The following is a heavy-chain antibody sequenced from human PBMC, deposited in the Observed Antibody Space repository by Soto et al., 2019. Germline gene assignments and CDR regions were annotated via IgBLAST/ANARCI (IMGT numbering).Heavy chain of an antibody. J-gene: IGHJ4*02. D-gene: IGHD6-13*01. V-gene: IGHV1-8*01. CDR3: AREHSSSWRFDY. CDR2: MNPNSGNT. CDR1: GYTFTSYD. Sequence: QVQLVQSGAEVKKPGASVKVSCKASGYTFTSYDINWVRQATGQGLEWMGWMNPNSGNTGYAQKFQGRVTMTRNTSISTAFMELRSLRSEDTAVYYCAREHSSSWRFDYWGQGTLVTVSS.